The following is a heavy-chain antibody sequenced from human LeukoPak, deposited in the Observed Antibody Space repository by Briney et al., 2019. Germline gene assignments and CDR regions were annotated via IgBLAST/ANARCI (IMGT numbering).Heavy chain of an antibody. V-gene: IGHV1-2*02. D-gene: IGHD1-20*01. J-gene: IGHJ4*02. Sequence: ASVKVSCKASGYTFTGYYIQWVRQAPGQGLAWMGWINPHSGGTKYAQKFQGRVTVTRDTSTSTAYMELSSLRSDDTAVYYCAGGESITGTYFFDYWGQGTLVTVSS. CDR3: AGGESITGTYFFDY. CDR2: INPHSGGT. CDR1: GYTFTGYY.